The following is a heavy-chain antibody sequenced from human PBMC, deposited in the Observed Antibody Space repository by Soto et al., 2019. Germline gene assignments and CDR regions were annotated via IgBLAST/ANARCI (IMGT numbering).Heavy chain of an antibody. CDR3: ARDAIVGATRNNYWFDP. Sequence: QVQLQESGPGLVKPSETLSLTCTVSGGSISSYYWSWIRQPAGKGLEWIGRIYTSGSTNYNPSLKSRVTMSVDTSKTQFSLKLSSVTAADTAVYYCARDAIVGATRNNYWFDPWGQGTLVTVSS. V-gene: IGHV4-4*07. J-gene: IGHJ5*02. D-gene: IGHD1-26*01. CDR2: IYTSGST. CDR1: GGSISSYY.